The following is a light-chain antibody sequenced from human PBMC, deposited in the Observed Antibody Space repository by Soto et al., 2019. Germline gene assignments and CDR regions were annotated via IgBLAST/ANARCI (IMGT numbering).Light chain of an antibody. J-gene: IGLJ1*01. CDR2: EVS. V-gene: IGLV2-23*02. Sequence: QSVLTQPASVSGSPGQSTTISCTGTSSDVGSYNLVSWYQQHPGKAPKLMIYEVSQRPSGLSYRFSGSKSGNTASLTISRLYAEDEADYYCCSYAGSSTPYVFGTGTKVTVL. CDR1: SSDVGSYNL. CDR3: CSYAGSSTPYV.